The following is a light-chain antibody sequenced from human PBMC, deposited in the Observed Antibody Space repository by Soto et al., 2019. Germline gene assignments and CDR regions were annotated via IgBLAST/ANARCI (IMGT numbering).Light chain of an antibody. CDR2: DNN. Sequence: QSVLTQPPSVSAAPGQTVTISCSGSSSNIGNNYVSWYQQLPGTAPKLLIYDNNKRPSGIPDRFSGSKSGTSATLGITGLQTGDEADYYCGTWDSSLSAGPNVFGTGTKLTVL. J-gene: IGLJ1*01. V-gene: IGLV1-51*01. CDR3: GTWDSSLSAGPNV. CDR1: SSNIGNNY.